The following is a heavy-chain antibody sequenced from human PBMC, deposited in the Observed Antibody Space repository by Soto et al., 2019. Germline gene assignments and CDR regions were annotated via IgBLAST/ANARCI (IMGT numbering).Heavy chain of an antibody. V-gene: IGHV4-39*01. CDR2: IYYSGST. Sequence: PSETLSLTCTVSGGSISSYYWGWIRQPPGKGLEWFGSIYYSGSTYYNPSLKSRVTISVDTSKNQFSLKLSSVTAADTAVYHCALRPDILTGYRTPYYYYYGMDVWGQGTTVTVSS. CDR1: GGSISSYY. J-gene: IGHJ6*02. CDR3: ALRPDILTGYRTPYYYYYGMDV. D-gene: IGHD3-9*01.